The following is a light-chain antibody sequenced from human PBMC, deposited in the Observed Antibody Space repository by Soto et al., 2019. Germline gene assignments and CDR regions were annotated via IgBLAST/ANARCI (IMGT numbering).Light chain of an antibody. CDR1: SSDVGGYNY. V-gene: IGLV2-14*01. Sequence: QSALTQPASVSGSPGQSITISCTGTSSDVGGYNYVSWYQQHPGKAPKLMIYDVSNRPSGVSNRFSGYKSGNTASLTISGLQAEDEADYYCSSYTSSSTYVVFGGGPKLTVL. CDR2: DVS. J-gene: IGLJ2*01. CDR3: SSYTSSSTYVV.